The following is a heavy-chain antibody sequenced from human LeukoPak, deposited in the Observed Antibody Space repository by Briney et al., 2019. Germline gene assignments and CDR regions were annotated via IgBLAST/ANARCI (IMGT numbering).Heavy chain of an antibody. CDR3: ARDLHDYYDSSG. D-gene: IGHD3-22*01. CDR2: ISGSGGST. V-gene: IGHV3-23*01. CDR1: GFTFSSYA. Sequence: GGSLRLSCVASGFTFSSYAMTWVRQAPGKRLECVSGISGSGGSTYYADSVKGRFTISRDKSKNTLYLQMNSLRAEDTAVYYCARDLHDYYDSSGWGQGTLVTVSS. J-gene: IGHJ4*02.